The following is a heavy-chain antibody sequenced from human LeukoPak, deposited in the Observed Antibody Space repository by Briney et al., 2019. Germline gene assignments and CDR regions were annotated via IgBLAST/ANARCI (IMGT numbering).Heavy chain of an antibody. CDR3: ARDPEDDKYIAVAGD. CDR2: IKQDGSEK. J-gene: IGHJ4*02. Sequence: GGSLRLSCAASGFTFSSYWMSWVRQAPGKGLEWVANIKQDGSEKYYVDSVKGRFTISRDNAKNSLYLQMNSLRAEDTAVYYCARDPEDDKYIAVAGDWGQGTLVTVSS. D-gene: IGHD6-19*01. CDR1: GFTFSSYW. V-gene: IGHV3-7*01.